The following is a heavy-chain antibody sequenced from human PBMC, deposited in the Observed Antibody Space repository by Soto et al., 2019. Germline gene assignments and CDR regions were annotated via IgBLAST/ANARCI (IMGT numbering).Heavy chain of an antibody. D-gene: IGHD3-10*01. Sequence: GGSLRLSCAVSGFTFSSYSMNWVRQAPGKGLEWVSSISSSSSYIYYADSVKGRFTISRDNAKNSLYMQMNSLRAEDTAVYYCARVGGRFGEFIDYWGQGTLVTVSS. CDR3: ARVGGRFGEFIDY. J-gene: IGHJ4*02. V-gene: IGHV3-21*01. CDR2: ISSSSSYI. CDR1: GFTFSSYS.